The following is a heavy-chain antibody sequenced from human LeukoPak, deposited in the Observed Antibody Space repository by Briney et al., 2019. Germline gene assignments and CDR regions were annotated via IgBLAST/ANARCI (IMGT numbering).Heavy chain of an antibody. J-gene: IGHJ4*02. D-gene: IGHD4-17*01. CDR3: ARGGPDYGDYVSFDY. CDR1: GGSISSYY. CDR2: IYYSGST. V-gene: IGHV4-59*01. Sequence: SETLSLTCTVSGGSISSYYWSWIRQPPGKGLEWIGYIYYSGSTNYNPSLKSRVTISVGTSKNQFSLKLSSVTAADTAVYYCARGGPDYGDYVSFDYWGQGTLVTVSS.